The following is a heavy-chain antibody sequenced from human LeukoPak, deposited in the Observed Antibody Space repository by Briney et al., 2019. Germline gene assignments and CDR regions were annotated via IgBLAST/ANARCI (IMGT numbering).Heavy chain of an antibody. Sequence: ASVKVSCKASGGTFSSYTISWVRQAPGQGLEWMGRIIPILGIANYARKFQGRVTITADKSTSTAYMELSSLRSEDTAVYYCARDLRDGSGSPDYYYGMDVWGQGTTVTVSS. CDR1: GGTFSSYT. D-gene: IGHD3-10*01. CDR3: ARDLRDGSGSPDYYYGMDV. CDR2: IIPILGIA. V-gene: IGHV1-69*04. J-gene: IGHJ6*02.